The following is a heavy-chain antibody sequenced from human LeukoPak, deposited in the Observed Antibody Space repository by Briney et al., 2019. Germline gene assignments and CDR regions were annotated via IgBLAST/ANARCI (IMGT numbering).Heavy chain of an antibody. CDR1: GFTFSSYA. V-gene: IGHV3-23*01. Sequence: GASLRLSCAASGFTFSSYAMSWVRQAPGMGLEWVSSISDSGVYTYYADSVKGRFTISRDNSKNTLCLQMNSLRAEDTAVYYCAKERCSSSSCCVDYWGQGTLVTVSS. CDR3: AKERCSSSSCCVDY. CDR2: ISDSGVYT. J-gene: IGHJ4*02. D-gene: IGHD2-2*01.